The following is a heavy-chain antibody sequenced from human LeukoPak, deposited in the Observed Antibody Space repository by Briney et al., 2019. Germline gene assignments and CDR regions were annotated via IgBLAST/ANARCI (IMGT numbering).Heavy chain of an antibody. D-gene: IGHD2-8*01. J-gene: IGHJ4*02. CDR2: IIPIFGTA. Sequence: GASVKVSCKASGGTFSSYAISWVRQAPGQGLEWMGGIIPIFGTANYAQKFQGRVTITADESTSTAYMELSSLRSEDTAVYYCARETRYCTNGVCYKPFDYWGQGTLVTVSS. CDR3: ARETRYCTNGVCYKPFDY. V-gene: IGHV1-69*13. CDR1: GGTFSSYA.